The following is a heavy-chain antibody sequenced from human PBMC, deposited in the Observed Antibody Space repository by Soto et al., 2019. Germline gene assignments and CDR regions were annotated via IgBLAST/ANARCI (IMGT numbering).Heavy chain of an antibody. D-gene: IGHD5-12*01. CDR1: GGTFRSYA. J-gene: IGHJ4*02. CDR2: IIPEFGKG. CDR3: ARERGGYNRGDFEF. Sequence: QVQLVQYGAEVKKPGSSVKVSCKSSGGTFRSYAISWVRQAPGQGLEWVGGIIPEFGKGNSAQKFQGRVTITADEPTTTVYMEVSGLRSDDTAVYYCARERGGYNRGDFEFWGQGTLISVSS. V-gene: IGHV1-69*01.